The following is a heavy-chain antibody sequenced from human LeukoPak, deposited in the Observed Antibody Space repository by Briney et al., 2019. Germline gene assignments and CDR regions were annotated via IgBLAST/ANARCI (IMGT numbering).Heavy chain of an antibody. D-gene: IGHD5-24*01. CDR3: ARLRWLQLGYFDY. CDR1: GGSISSSTYY. J-gene: IGHJ4*02. V-gene: IGHV4-39*01. CDR2: IHYSGST. Sequence: ASETLSLTCTVSGGSISSSTYYWGWIRQPPGKGLEWIESIHYSGSTYYNPSLKSRVTISVDTSKNQVSLKLTSVTAADTAVYYCARLRWLQLGYFDYWGQGTLVTVSS.